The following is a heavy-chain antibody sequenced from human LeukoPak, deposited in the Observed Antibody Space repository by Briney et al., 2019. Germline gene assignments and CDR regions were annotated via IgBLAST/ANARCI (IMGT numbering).Heavy chain of an antibody. V-gene: IGHV1-69*05. J-gene: IGHJ6*03. CDR3: ARGSGGNPRSDYYYYHMDV. CDR2: IIPIFGTA. D-gene: IGHD4-23*01. CDR1: GGTFSSYA. Sequence: ASVKVSCKASGGTFSSYAISWVRQAPGQGLEWMGRIIPIFGTANYAQKFQGRVTITTDESTSTAYMELGSLRSGDTAVYYCARGSGGNPRSDYYYYHMDVWGKGTTVTVSS.